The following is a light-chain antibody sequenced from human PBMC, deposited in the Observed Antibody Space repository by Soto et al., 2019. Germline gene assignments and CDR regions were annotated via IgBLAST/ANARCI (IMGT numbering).Light chain of an antibody. CDR3: SSYTSSSTRV. CDR1: SSDVGGYNY. J-gene: IGLJ1*01. CDR2: DVR. V-gene: IGLV2-14*03. Sequence: QSVLTQPASVSGSPGQSITISCTGTSSDVGGYNYVSWYQHHPGKAPNLMIYDVRHRPSGVSNRFSCSKSGNTAPLTISGLQAEDEDDYYCSSYTSSSTRVFGTGTQLTVL.